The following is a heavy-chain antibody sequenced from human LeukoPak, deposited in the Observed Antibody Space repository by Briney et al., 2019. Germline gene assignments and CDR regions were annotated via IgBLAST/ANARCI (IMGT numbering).Heavy chain of an antibody. J-gene: IGHJ6*02. CDR2: IYYSGST. CDR1: GGSISSGDYY. D-gene: IGHD4-17*01. Sequence: PSETLSLTCTVSGGSISSGDYYWSWIRQPPGKGLEWIAYIYYSGSTYYNPSLKSRLTISVDTFRNQFSLKLSSVTAADSAVYYCARDRKVTTPSYYYVMDVWGQGTTVTVSS. V-gene: IGHV4-30-4*01. CDR3: ARDRKVTTPSYYYVMDV.